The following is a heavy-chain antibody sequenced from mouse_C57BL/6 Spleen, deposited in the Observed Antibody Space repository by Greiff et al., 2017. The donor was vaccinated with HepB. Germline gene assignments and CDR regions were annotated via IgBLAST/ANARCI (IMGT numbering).Heavy chain of an antibody. CDR3: ARPGDYNYYAMDY. CDR1: GFTFSDYG. Sequence: EVKLVESGGGLVKPGGSLKLSCAASGFTFSDYGMHWVRQAPEKGLEWVAYISSGSSTIYYADTVKGRFTISRDNAKNTLFLQMTSLRSEDTAMYYCARPGDYNYYAMDYWGQGTSVTVSS. CDR2: ISSGSSTI. D-gene: IGHD2-4*01. J-gene: IGHJ4*01. V-gene: IGHV5-17*01.